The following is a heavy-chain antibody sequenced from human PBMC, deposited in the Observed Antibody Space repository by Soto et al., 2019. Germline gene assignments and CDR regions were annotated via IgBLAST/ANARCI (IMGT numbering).Heavy chain of an antibody. Sequence: SETLSLTCTVSGGSISSGDYYWSWIRQPPGKGLEWIGYIYYSGSTYYNPSLKSRVTISVDASKNQFSLKLSSVTAADTAVYYCARVRYDSSGYYPGPFDYWGQGTLVTVSS. CDR2: IYYSGST. D-gene: IGHD3-22*01. CDR3: ARVRYDSSGYYPGPFDY. CDR1: GGSISSGDYY. V-gene: IGHV4-30-4*01. J-gene: IGHJ4*02.